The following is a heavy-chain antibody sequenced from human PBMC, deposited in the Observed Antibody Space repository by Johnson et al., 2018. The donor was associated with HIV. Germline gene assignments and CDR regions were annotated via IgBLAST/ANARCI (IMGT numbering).Heavy chain of an antibody. CDR3: TTGHYYDSSGDAFDI. V-gene: IGHV3-23*04. J-gene: IGHJ3*02. D-gene: IGHD3-22*01. CDR2: TTPSGGGT. CDR1: GFTFSSYA. Sequence: VQLVESGGGLVQPGGSLRLSCAASGFTFSSYAMSWVRQAPGKGLEWVSATTPSGGGTYYADSVKGRFTISRDNSKNTLYLQMNSLKTEDTAVYYCTTGHYYDSSGDAFDIWGQGTMVTVSS.